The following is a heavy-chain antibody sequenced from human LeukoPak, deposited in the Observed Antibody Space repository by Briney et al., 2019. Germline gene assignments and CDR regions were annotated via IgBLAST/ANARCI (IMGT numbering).Heavy chain of an antibody. CDR3: AKLEGANYGMDV. CDR1: GFTFSRSD. V-gene: IGHV3-23*01. D-gene: IGHD1-26*01. Sequence: GGSLRLSCSASGFTFSRSDMIWVRQAPGKGLEWVSIISGSGGSTFYADSVRGRFTISRDNSKNTLYLQMNSLRAEDTAVYYCAKLEGANYGMDVWGQGTTVTVSS. J-gene: IGHJ6*02. CDR2: ISGSGGST.